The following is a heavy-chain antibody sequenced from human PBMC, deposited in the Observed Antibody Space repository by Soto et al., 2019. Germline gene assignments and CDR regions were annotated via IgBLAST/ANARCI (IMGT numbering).Heavy chain of an antibody. Sequence: GGSLGLSCAASGFTFSSYAMSWVRQAPGKGLEWVSAISGSGGSTYYADSVKGRFTISRDNSKNTLYLQMNSLRAEDTAVYYCAKGGSRWPDAFDIWGQGTMVTVSS. D-gene: IGHD6-19*01. J-gene: IGHJ3*02. V-gene: IGHV3-23*01. CDR2: ISGSGGST. CDR3: AKGGSRWPDAFDI. CDR1: GFTFSSYA.